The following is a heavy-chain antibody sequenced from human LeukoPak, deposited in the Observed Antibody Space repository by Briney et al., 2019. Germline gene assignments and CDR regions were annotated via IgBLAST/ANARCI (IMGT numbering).Heavy chain of an antibody. CDR1: GFTFSSYE. CDR2: ISSSGSTI. Sequence: GGSLRLSCAASGFTFSSYEMNWVRQAPGKGLEWVSYISSSGSTIYYADSVKGRFTTSRDNAKNSLYLQMNSLRAEDTAVYYCARDRGYDILTGYHIGFDPWGQGTLVTVSS. V-gene: IGHV3-48*03. J-gene: IGHJ5*02. D-gene: IGHD3-9*01. CDR3: ARDRGYDILTGYHIGFDP.